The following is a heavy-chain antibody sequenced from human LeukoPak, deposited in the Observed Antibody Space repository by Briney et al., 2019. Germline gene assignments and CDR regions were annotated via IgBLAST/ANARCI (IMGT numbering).Heavy chain of an antibody. J-gene: IGHJ4*02. CDR1: GFTFSSYA. V-gene: IGHV3-30*01. CDR2: ISYDGSNK. Sequence: GRSLRLSCAASGFTFSSYAMHWVRQAPGKGLEWVAVISYDGSNKYYADSVKGRFTISRDNSKHTLYLQMNSLRAEDTAVYYCARGDGYLTKIDYWGQGTLVTVPS. D-gene: IGHD5-24*01. CDR3: ARGDGYLTKIDY.